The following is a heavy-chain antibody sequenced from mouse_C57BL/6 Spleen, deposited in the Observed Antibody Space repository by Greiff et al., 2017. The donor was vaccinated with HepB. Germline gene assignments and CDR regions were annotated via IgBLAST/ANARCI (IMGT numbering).Heavy chain of an antibody. D-gene: IGHD3-2*02. J-gene: IGHJ3*01. V-gene: IGHV5-6*01. CDR3: ARQGAAQGFAY. CDR1: GFTFSSYG. CDR2: ISSGGSYT. Sequence: EVQLQQSGGDLVKPGGSLKLSCAASGFTFSSYGMSWVRQTPDKRLEWVATISSGGSYTYYPDSVKGRFTISRDNAKNTLYLQMSSLKSEDTAMYYCARQGAAQGFAYWGQGTLVTVSA.